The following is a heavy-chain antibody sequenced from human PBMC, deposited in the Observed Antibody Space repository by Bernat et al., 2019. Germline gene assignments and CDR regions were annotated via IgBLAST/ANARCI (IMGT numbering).Heavy chain of an antibody. CDR3: ARDRGITGTTLGY. V-gene: IGHV3-21*01. CDR2: ISSSSYI. D-gene: IGHD1-20*01. J-gene: IGHJ4*02. CDR1: GFTFSSYS. Sequence: EVQLVESGGGLVKPGGSLRLSCAASGFTFSSYSMNWVRRAPGKGLEWVSSISSSSYIYYADSVKGRFTISRDNAKNSLYLQMNSLRAEDTAVYYCARDRGITGTTLGYWGQGTLVTVSS.